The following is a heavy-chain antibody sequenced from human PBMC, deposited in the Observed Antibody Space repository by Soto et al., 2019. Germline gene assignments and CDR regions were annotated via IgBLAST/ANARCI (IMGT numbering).Heavy chain of an antibody. D-gene: IGHD3-22*01. CDR2: ISAYNGNT. CDR1: GYTFTSYG. J-gene: IGHJ4*02. V-gene: IGHV1-18*01. CDR3: ARGRPYYYDSSGYYLFDY. Sequence: ATVKVSCKASGYTFTSYGISWVRQAPGQGLEWMGWISAYNGNTNYAQKLQGRVTMTTDTSTSTAYMELRSLRSDDTAVYYCARGRPYYYDSSGYYLFDYWGQGTLVTVSS.